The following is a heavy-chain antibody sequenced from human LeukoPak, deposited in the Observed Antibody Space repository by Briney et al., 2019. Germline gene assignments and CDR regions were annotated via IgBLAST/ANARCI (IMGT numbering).Heavy chain of an antibody. Sequence: SGPTLVNPTQTLTLTCTFSGFSLSTSGMCVSWIRQPPGKALEWLARIDWDDDKFYSTSLRTRLTISKDTSKNQVVLTMTNMDPVDTATYYCARTEARNYEVDYWGQGTLVTVSS. D-gene: IGHD1-7*01. V-gene: IGHV2-70*17. CDR1: GFSLSTSGMC. CDR2: IDWDDDK. J-gene: IGHJ4*02. CDR3: ARTEARNYEVDY.